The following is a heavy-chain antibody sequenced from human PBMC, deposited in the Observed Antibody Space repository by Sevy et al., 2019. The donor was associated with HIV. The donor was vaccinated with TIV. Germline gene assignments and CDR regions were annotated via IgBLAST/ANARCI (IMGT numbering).Heavy chain of an antibody. Sequence: GGSLRLSCAASGFSFSDYYWGWIRQAPGKGLEWVSHISPSAKTTYYADSVEGRFTISRDNAKKSLYLQMSSLRAEDXXXXXXXXXXYWFDPWGQGTLVTVSS. V-gene: IGHV3-11*01. CDR1: GFSFSDYY. J-gene: IGHJ5*02. CDR3: XXXXYWFDP. CDR2: ISPSAKTT.